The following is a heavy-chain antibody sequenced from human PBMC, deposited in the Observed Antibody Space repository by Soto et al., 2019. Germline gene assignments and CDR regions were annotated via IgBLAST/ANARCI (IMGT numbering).Heavy chain of an antibody. CDR3: ARGGYDLWTNWLES. CDR1: GYSFTSYG. V-gene: IGHV1-3*01. CDR2: INAGNGDT. J-gene: IGHJ5*01. D-gene: IGHD3-3*01. Sequence: ASVKVSCKTSGYSFTSYGIHWVRQAPGQRVEWMGWINAGNGDTKYSQKLQGRVTITKDASATTAYMELSSLRSEDTALYYCARGGYDLWTNWLESWGQGNLVTVSS.